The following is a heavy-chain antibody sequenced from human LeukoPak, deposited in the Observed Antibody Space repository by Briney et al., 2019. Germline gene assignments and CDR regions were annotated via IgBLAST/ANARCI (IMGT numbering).Heavy chain of an antibody. J-gene: IGHJ4*02. CDR1: GGSISTSNYY. V-gene: IGHV4-39*02. Sequence: SETLSLTCTVSGGSISTSNYYWGWIRQPPGKGLEWIGNIFYSGSTYYSPSLRSRVTISLDTSRNQFSLKLSSVTAADTAVYYCARGLFNSYGYTHFDYWGQGTLVTVSS. CDR3: ARGLFNSYGYTHFDY. D-gene: IGHD4-23*01. CDR2: IFYSGST.